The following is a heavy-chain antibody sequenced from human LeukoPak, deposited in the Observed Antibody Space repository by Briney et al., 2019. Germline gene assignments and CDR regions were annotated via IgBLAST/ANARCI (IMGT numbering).Heavy chain of an antibody. CDR1: GGSISSYY. V-gene: IGHV4-59*01. CDR3: ARGFARAEY. Sequence: SETLSLTCTVSGGSISSYYWSWIRQPPGKGLEWIGYIYYSGSTNYNPSLKSRVTISVDPSKNQFSLKLSSVPAADTAVYYCARGFARAEYWRQGTLVTVSS. J-gene: IGHJ4*02. CDR2: IYYSGST.